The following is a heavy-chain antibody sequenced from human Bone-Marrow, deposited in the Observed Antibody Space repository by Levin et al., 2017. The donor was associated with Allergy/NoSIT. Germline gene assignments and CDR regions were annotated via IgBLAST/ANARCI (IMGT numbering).Heavy chain of an antibody. CDR2: ISWNSGSI. J-gene: IGHJ4*02. V-gene: IGHV3-9*01. CDR1: GFTFDDYA. Sequence: PGGSLRLSCAASGFTFDDYAMHWVRQAPGKGLEWVSGISWNSGSIGYADSVKGRFTISRDNAKNSLYLQMNSLRAEDTALYYCAKDILGSGWSFDYWGQGTLVTVSS. CDR3: AKDILGSGWSFDY. D-gene: IGHD6-19*01.